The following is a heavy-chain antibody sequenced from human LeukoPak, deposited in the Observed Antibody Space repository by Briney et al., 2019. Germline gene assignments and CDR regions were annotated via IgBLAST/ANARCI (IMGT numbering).Heavy chain of an antibody. J-gene: IGHJ6*03. Sequence: PGGSLRLSCAASGFTFSSYWMSWVRQAPGKGLEWVANIKQDGSEKYYVDSVKGRFTISRDNAKNSLYLQMNSLRAEDTAVYYCAKVSGSAYSRGYYYYMDVWGKGTTVTISS. CDR3: AKVSGSAYSRGYYYYMDV. D-gene: IGHD2-21*01. V-gene: IGHV3-7*01. CDR2: IKQDGSEK. CDR1: GFTFSSYW.